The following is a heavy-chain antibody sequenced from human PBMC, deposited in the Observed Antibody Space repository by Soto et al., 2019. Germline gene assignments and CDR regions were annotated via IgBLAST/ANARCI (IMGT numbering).Heavy chain of an antibody. V-gene: IGHV1-69*13. CDR3: ARVVRATTAVAFDI. CDR2: IIPIFGTA. J-gene: IGHJ3*02. Sequence: AAVKVTCKAAGGTFSSYAISWVRQAPGQGLEWMGGIIPIFGTANYAQKFQGRVTITADESTSTAYMQLSSLRSEDTAVYYCARVVRATTAVAFDICGQGP. D-gene: IGHD1-26*01. CDR1: GGTFSSYA.